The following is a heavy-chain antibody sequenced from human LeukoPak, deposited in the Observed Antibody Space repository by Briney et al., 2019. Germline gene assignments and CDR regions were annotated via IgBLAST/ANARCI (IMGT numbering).Heavy chain of an antibody. D-gene: IGHD6-13*01. J-gene: IGHJ4*02. CDR2: VWYDGSNK. Sequence: PGGSLTLSCAASGFAFSRSGMHWVRQAPGKGLEGVAVVWYDGSNKHYADSVKGRFTISRDNSNNTLYLQMNSLRAEDTAVYYCARDPKYSNSWFFDYWGQGTLVSVSS. V-gene: IGHV3-33*01. CDR3: ARDPKYSNSWFFDY. CDR1: GFAFSRSG.